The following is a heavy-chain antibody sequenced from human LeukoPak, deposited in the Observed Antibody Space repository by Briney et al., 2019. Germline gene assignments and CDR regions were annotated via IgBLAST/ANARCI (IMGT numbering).Heavy chain of an antibody. CDR2: ISGSGGDT. CDR1: GFTFSSYA. CDR3: AKLGTWLQYPFDF. D-gene: IGHD5-24*01. V-gene: IGHV3-23*01. Sequence: PGGSLRLSCAASGFTFSSYAMSWVRQAPGKGLEWVSSISGSGGDTHYADSVKGRFTISRDNSKNTLYLQMNSLRAEDTAVYYCAKLGTWLQYPFDFWGQGTLVTVSS. J-gene: IGHJ4*02.